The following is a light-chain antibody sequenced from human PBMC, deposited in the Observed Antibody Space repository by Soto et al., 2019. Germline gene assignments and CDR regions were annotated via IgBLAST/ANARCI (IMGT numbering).Light chain of an antibody. J-gene: IGKJ1*01. V-gene: IGKV1-39*01. CDR1: QSVDTS. CDR3: QQSYSTPWT. CDR2: AAS. Sequence: EIQMTQSPSSLSASVLNIVTFTFRASQSVDTSLNWYQQKPGKAPKLLIYAASSLQSGVPSRFSGSGSGTDFTLTISSLQPEDFATYYCQQSYSTPWTFGQGTKVDIK.